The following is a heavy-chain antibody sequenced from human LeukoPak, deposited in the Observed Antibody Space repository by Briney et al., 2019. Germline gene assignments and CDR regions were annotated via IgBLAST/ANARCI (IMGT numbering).Heavy chain of an antibody. Sequence: GGSLRLSCAASAFSFSKFALIWVRQAPGKGLEWVSAITANGGYTLYADAVKGRFTVSRDNSKNTLYLQVNSLRPEDTAMYYCAKDPNGDYIGAFDFWGQGTMVTVSS. CDR2: ITANGGYT. D-gene: IGHD4-17*01. CDR1: AFSFSKFA. V-gene: IGHV3-23*01. CDR3: AKDPNGDYIGAFDF. J-gene: IGHJ3*01.